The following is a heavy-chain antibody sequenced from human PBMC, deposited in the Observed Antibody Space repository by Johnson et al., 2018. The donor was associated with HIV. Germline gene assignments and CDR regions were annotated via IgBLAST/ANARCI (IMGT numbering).Heavy chain of an antibody. CDR1: RFTFSDYY. D-gene: IGHD1-26*01. J-gene: IGHJ3*02. Sequence: QVQLVESGGGVVQPGGSLRLCCAASRFTFSDYYMTWIRQAPGKGLEWVSYISSSGNTIYYADSVKGRFTNSRDNAKNSLYLQMNSLRAEDTAVYYCAKGWGRGTFSTDDSFDIWGQGTMVTVSS. CDR3: AKGWGRGTFSTDDSFDI. CDR2: ISSSGNTI. V-gene: IGHV3-11*04.